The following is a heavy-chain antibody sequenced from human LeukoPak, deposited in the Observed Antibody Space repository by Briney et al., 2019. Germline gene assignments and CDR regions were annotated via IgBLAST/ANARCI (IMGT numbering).Heavy chain of an antibody. J-gene: IGHJ5*02. CDR3: ARGLYYYGSGSYYNVGSPLEA. CDR2: INYSGST. Sequence: PSETLSLTCVVYGGTFSGYYWNWIRQPPGKGLEWIGEINYSGSTNYNPSLKSRVTISVDTSKNQFSLKLTSVTAADTAVYYCARGLYYYGSGSYYNVGSPLEAWGQGTLVTVSS. V-gene: IGHV4-34*01. CDR1: GGTFSGYY. D-gene: IGHD3-10*01.